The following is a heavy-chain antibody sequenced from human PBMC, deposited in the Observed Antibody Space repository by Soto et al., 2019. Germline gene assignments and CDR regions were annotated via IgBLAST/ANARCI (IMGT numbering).Heavy chain of an antibody. J-gene: IGHJ6*02. D-gene: IGHD3-3*01. CDR3: ASSRITIFGVVALGMDV. Sequence: WXSVKVSCKASGYTFTGYYMHWVRQAPGQGLEWMGWINPNSGGTNYAQKFQGWVTMTRDTSISTAYMELSRLRSDDTAVYYCASSRITIFGVVALGMDVWGQGTTGTVS. V-gene: IGHV1-2*04. CDR1: GYTFTGYY. CDR2: INPNSGGT.